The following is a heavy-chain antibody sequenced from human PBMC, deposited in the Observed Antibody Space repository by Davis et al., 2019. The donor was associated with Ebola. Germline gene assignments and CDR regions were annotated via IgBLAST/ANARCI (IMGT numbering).Heavy chain of an antibody. CDR3: AKNTSSWGYDS. D-gene: IGHD2-2*01. J-gene: IGHJ4*02. V-gene: IGHV4-38-2*01. CDR1: GYSISSGYY. CDR2: VYYTGGA. Sequence: PSETLSLTCAVSGYSISSGYYCSWIRQPPGKGLEWIGNVYYTGGATYNPSLKSRVTISVDTSTKQFSLKMNSVTAADTAVYYCAKNTSSWGYDSWGQGTLVTVSS.